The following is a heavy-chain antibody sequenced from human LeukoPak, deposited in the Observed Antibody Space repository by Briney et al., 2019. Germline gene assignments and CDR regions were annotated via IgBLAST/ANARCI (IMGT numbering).Heavy chain of an antibody. D-gene: IGHD4/OR15-4a*01. CDR3: ARHGVADYGFDY. Sequence: PSETLSLTCTVSGGSISSYYWSWIRRPPGKGLEWIGYIHYSGSTNYNPSLKSRVTISVDTSKNQFSLNLSSVTAADTAVYYCARHGVADYGFDYWGQGTLVTVSS. V-gene: IGHV4-59*08. CDR2: IHYSGST. CDR1: GGSISSYY. J-gene: IGHJ4*02.